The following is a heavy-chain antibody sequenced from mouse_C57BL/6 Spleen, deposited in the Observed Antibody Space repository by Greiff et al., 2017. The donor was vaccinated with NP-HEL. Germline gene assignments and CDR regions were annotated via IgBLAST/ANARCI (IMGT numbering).Heavy chain of an antibody. V-gene: IGHV5-6*02. Sequence: EVMLVESGGDLVKPGGSLKLSCAASGFTFSSYGMSWVRQTPDKRLEWVATISSGGSYTYYPDSVKGRFTISRDNAKNTLYLQMSSLKSEDTAMYYCARRETGWFAYWGQGTLVTVSA. D-gene: IGHD3-2*01. CDR2: ISSGGSYT. J-gene: IGHJ3*01. CDR3: ARRETGWFAY. CDR1: GFTFSSYG.